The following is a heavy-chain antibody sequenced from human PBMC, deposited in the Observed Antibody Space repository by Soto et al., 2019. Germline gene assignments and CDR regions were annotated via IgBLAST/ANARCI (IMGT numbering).Heavy chain of an antibody. CDR3: ARGLVYYYYGMDV. V-gene: IGHV3-30-3*01. D-gene: IGHD6-6*01. CDR1: GFTFSSYA. J-gene: IGHJ6*02. Sequence: GGSLRLSCAASGFTFSSYAMHWVRQAPGKGLEWVAVISYDGSNKYYADSVKGRFTISRDNSKNTLYLQMNSLRAEDTAVYYCARGLVYYYYGMDVWGQGTTVTVS. CDR2: ISYDGSNK.